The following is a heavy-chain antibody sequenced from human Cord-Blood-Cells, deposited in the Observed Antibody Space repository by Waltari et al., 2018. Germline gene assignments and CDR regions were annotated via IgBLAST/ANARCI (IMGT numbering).Heavy chain of an antibody. CDR2: IIPILGIA. J-gene: IGHJ4*02. CDR1: GGTFSSYA. CDR3: ARDLGARPQGVDSSEDDY. Sequence: QVQLVQSGAEVKKPGSSVKVSCKASGGTFSSYAISWVRPAPGQGLEWMGRIIPILGIANYAQKFQGRVTITADKSTSTAYMELSSLRSEDTAVYYCARDLGARPQGVDSSEDDYWGQGTLVTVSS. V-gene: IGHV1-69*09. D-gene: IGHD6-19*01.